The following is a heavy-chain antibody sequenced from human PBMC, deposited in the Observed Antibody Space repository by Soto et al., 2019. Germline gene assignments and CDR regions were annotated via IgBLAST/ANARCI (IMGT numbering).Heavy chain of an antibody. J-gene: IGHJ4*01. D-gene: IGHD4-17*01. CDR3: TTDSYMTNIIVRFDY. CDR1: GFIFSNAW. V-gene: IGHV3-15*07. CDR2: VKSKTDGGTT. Sequence: GESLKISCAASGFIFSNAWINWVRQAPGKGLEWVGRVKSKTDGGTTDFAAPVKGRFAISRDDSKNMVYLEMNSLKTEDTAIYYCTTDSYMTNIIVRFDYWGHGTLVTVSS.